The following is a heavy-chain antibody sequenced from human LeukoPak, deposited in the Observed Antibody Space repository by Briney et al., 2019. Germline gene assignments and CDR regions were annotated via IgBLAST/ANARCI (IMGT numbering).Heavy chain of an antibody. V-gene: IGHV3-21*01. CDR1: GFTFSSYS. D-gene: IGHD3-22*01. CDR2: ISSSSSYI. J-gene: IGHJ6*02. CDR3: AREGDSSGYYYYYYYGMDV. Sequence: PGGSLRLSCAASGFTFSSYSMNWVRQAPGKGLEWVSSISSSSSYIYYADSVKGRFTISRDNTQNSLYLQMDSLSVEDTAVYYCAREGDSSGYYYYYYYGMDVWGQGTTVTVSS.